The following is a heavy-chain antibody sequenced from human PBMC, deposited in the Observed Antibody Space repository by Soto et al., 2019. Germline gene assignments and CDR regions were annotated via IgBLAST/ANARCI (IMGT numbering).Heavy chain of an antibody. Sequence: EVQLVESGGGLIQPGGSLRLSCAASGFTVSSNYMSWVRQAPGKGLEWVSVIYSATSTYYVDSMKGRFTISRDNSKNTLYLQMDSLRAEDTAVYYCARVVDYGTRVDYWGQGTLVTVSS. D-gene: IGHD4-17*01. CDR3: ARVVDYGTRVDY. CDR1: GFTVSSNY. V-gene: IGHV3-53*01. CDR2: IYSATST. J-gene: IGHJ4*02.